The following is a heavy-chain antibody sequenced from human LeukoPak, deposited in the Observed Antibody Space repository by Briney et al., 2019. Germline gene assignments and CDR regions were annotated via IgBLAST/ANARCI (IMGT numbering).Heavy chain of an antibody. D-gene: IGHD6-13*01. Sequence: SETLSLTCSVSAGSISSRSHYWAWIRQPPGRGLEWIGSIYYTGTTFDNPSLKSRVTLSVDTSKNQFSLRLTSVTAADTAFYYCAREEYSSDWYGHDSWGQGTLVTVSS. CDR1: AGSISSRSHY. CDR3: AREEYSSDWYGHDS. CDR2: IYYTGTT. J-gene: IGHJ4*02. V-gene: IGHV4-39*07.